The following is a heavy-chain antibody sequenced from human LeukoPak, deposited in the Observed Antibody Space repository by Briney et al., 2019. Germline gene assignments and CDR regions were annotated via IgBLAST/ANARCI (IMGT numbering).Heavy chain of an antibody. Sequence: SETLSLTCTVSGGSISSGDYYWSWIRQPPGKGLEWIGYIYYSGSTYYNPSLKSRVTISVDTSKNQFSLKLSSVTAADTAVYYCGREGVLRYFDWLQNPYGMDVWGQGTTVTVSS. CDR1: GGSISSGDYY. CDR3: GREGVLRYFDWLQNPYGMDV. J-gene: IGHJ6*02. D-gene: IGHD3-9*01. CDR2: IYYSGST. V-gene: IGHV4-30-4*01.